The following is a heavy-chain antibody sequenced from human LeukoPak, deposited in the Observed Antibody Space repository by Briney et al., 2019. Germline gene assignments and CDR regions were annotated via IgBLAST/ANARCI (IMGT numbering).Heavy chain of an antibody. J-gene: IGHJ4*02. Sequence: SETLSLTCTVSGGSISSGSYYWGWIRQPPGKGLEWIGSIYYSGSTYYNPSLKSRVTISVDTSKNQFSLKLSSVTAADTAVYYCDVYYYDSSGYYGFFDYWGQGTLVTVSS. CDR3: DVYYYDSSGYYGFFDY. D-gene: IGHD3-22*01. CDR1: GGSISSGSYY. CDR2: IYYSGST. V-gene: IGHV4-39*07.